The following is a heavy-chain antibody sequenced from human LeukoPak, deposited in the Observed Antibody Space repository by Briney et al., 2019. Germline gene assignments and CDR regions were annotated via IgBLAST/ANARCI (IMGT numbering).Heavy chain of an antibody. J-gene: IGHJ3*02. D-gene: IGHD2-2*01. V-gene: IGHV4-39*01. Sequence: SETLSLTCTVSGGSTSSSSYYWGWIRQPPGKGLEWIGSIYYSGSTYYNPSLKSRVTISVDTSKNQFSLKLSSVTAADTAVYYCARTGGYCSSTSCYEKDAFDIWGQGTMVTVSS. CDR2: IYYSGST. CDR3: ARTGGYCSSTSCYEKDAFDI. CDR1: GGSTSSSSYY.